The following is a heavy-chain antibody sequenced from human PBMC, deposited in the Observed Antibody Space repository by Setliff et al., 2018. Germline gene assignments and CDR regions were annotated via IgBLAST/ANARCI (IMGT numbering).Heavy chain of an antibody. D-gene: IGHD6-19*01. Sequence: SVKVSCKASGGTFSTYAISWVRQAPGQGLEWMGGIIPIFATANYAQKFQGRVTITADESTSTAYMELSSLRSEDTAVYYCAREGSGWYYDYWGQGTLVTVSS. V-gene: IGHV1-69*13. CDR1: GGTFSTYA. J-gene: IGHJ4*02. CDR3: AREGSGWYYDY. CDR2: IIPIFATA.